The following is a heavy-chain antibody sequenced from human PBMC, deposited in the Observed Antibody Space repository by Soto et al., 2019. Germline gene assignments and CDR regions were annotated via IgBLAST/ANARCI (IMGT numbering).Heavy chain of an antibody. CDR2: ISPYDGSK. CDR1: GFTFTNYF. CDR3: ARGDGRGSTGFYYYYGMDV. D-gene: IGHD1-26*01. V-gene: IGHV1-46*01. Sequence: QVQLVQSGAEVKKPGASVKVSCKASGFTFTNYFFHWVRQAPRQGLEWMGIISPYDGSKNYQQSLQGSVTMTSDTSTSTVYMELRSLRSEDTAVYFCARGDGRGSTGFYYYYGMDVWGHGTMITVSS. J-gene: IGHJ6*02.